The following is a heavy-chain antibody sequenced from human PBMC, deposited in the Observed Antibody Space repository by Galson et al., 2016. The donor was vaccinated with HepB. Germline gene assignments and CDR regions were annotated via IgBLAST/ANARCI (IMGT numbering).Heavy chain of an antibody. J-gene: IGHJ6*02. D-gene: IGHD3-10*01. CDR2: TFYRSTWEN. Sequence: CAISGDSVYNNGAAWVWIRQSPSRGLEWLGRTFYRSTWENHYAGSVKNRITISPDTSRNQFSLHLNSVTLEDTAVYYCARAVMRGRGMDVWGQGTTVTVSS. V-gene: IGHV6-1*01. CDR3: ARAVMRGRGMDV. CDR1: GDSVYNNGAA.